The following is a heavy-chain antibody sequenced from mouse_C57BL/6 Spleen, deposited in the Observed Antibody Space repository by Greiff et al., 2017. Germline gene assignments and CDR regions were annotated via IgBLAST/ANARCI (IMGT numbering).Heavy chain of an antibody. D-gene: IGHD1-1*01. Sequence: VQLKQSGPELVKPGASVKISCKASGYSFTGYYMNWVKQSPEKSLEWIGEINPSTGGTTYNQKFKAKATLTVDKSSSTAYMQLKSLTSEDSAVYYCARRGYGSSYEAWFAYWGQGTLVTVSA. V-gene: IGHV1-42*01. CDR1: GYSFTGYY. CDR3: ARRGYGSSYEAWFAY. CDR2: INPSTGGT. J-gene: IGHJ3*01.